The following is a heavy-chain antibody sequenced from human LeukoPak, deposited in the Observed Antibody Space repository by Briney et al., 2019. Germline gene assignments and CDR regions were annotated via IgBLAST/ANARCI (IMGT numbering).Heavy chain of an antibody. CDR3: ARSCSSTGGSCWDDWFDP. D-gene: IGHD2-15*01. Sequence: SGTLSLTCAVSDGSISRSNWWSWIRQPPGKGLEWIGYIYYSGSTNYNPSLKSRVTISVDTSKNQFSLKLSSVTAADTAVYYCARSCSSTGGSCWDDWFDPWGQGTLVTVSS. CDR2: IYYSGST. J-gene: IGHJ5*02. V-gene: IGHV4-61*01. CDR1: DGSISRSNW.